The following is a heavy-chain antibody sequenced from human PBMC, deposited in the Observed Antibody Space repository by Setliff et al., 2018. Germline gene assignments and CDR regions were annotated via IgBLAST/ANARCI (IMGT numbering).Heavy chain of an antibody. CDR3: IVAGNYFDY. CDR2: IYSGGST. J-gene: IGHJ4*02. V-gene: IGHV3-23*03. D-gene: IGHD5-12*01. CDR1: GFTFDVSG. Sequence: GGSLRLSCAASGFTFDVSGMSWVRQAPGKGLEWVSVIYSGGSTYYADSVKGRFTISRDDSKNTAYLQMDSLNTEDTAVYYCIVAGNYFDYWGQGTLVTVSS.